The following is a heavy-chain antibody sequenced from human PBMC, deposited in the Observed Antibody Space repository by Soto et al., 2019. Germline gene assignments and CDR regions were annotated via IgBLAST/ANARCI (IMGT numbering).Heavy chain of an antibody. Sequence: GGSLRLSCAASGFTFSSYAMSWVRQAPGKGLEWVSAISGSGGSTYYADSVKGRFTISRDNSKNTLYLQMNSLRAEDTAVYYCANSRLLLWFGELEFDYYGMDVWGQGTTVTVSS. CDR3: ANSRLLLWFGELEFDYYGMDV. D-gene: IGHD3-10*01. CDR1: GFTFSSYA. J-gene: IGHJ6*02. CDR2: ISGSGGST. V-gene: IGHV3-23*01.